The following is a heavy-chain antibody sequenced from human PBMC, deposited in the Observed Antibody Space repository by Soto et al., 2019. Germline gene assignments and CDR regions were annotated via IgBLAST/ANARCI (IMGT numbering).Heavy chain of an antibody. V-gene: IGHV1-3*01. CDR3: AIYLEYDVRRPSRWVDP. CDR1: GMAIAYNA. D-gene: IGHD3-3*01. CDR2: INAGNGNT. Sequence: VTDTCKASGMAIAYNARLWVRQEKGKRLEWMGWINAGNGNTKYSQKFQGRVTITRDTSASTAYMELSSLRSEDTAVYYCAIYLEYDVRRPSRWVDPLGQGTLVNLSS. J-gene: IGHJ5*02.